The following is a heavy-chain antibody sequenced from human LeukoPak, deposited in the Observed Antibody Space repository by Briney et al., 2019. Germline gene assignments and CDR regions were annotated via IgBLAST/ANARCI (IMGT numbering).Heavy chain of an antibody. D-gene: IGHD3-10*01. J-gene: IGHJ4*02. CDR3: ARVAYGSGSRLIDC. Sequence: SETLSLTCTVSGGSINSTNYSWGWIRQPPRRGPEWLASVYYSGLTYYNSSLKSRVSISVDTSKNQFSLKLTSVTAADTAVYYRARVAYGSGSRLIDCWGQGTLVTISS. CDR2: VYYSGLT. CDR1: GGSINSTNYS. V-gene: IGHV4-39*07.